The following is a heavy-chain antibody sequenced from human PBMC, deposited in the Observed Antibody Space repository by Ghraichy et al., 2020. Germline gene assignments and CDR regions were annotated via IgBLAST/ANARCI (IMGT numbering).Heavy chain of an antibody. CDR1: GGSISSYY. Sequence: SETLSLTCTVSGGSISSYYWSWIRQPPGKGLEWIGYIYYSGSTNYNPSLKSRVTISVDTSKNQFSLKLSSVTAADTAVYYCARDISVGATHLPGYWGQGTLVTVSS. J-gene: IGHJ4*02. CDR3: ARDISVGATHLPGY. D-gene: IGHD1-26*01. V-gene: IGHV4-59*01. CDR2: IYYSGST.